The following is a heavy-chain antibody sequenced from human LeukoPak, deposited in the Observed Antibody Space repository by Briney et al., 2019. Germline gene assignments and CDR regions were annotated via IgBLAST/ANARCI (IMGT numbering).Heavy chain of an antibody. CDR2: ISGDGGST. CDR1: GFTFDDYA. CDR3: AKDLNSGWYPGTDY. V-gene: IGHV3-43*02. D-gene: IGHD6-19*01. Sequence: GGSLRLSCAASGFTFDDYAMHWVRQAPGKGLGWVSLISGDGGSTYYADSVKGRFTTSRDNSKNSLYLQMNSLRTEDTALYYCAKDLNSGWYPGTDYWGQGTLVTVSS. J-gene: IGHJ4*02.